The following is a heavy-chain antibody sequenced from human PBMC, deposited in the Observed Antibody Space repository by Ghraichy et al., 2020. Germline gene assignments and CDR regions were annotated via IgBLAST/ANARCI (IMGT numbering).Heavy chain of an antibody. CDR2: IYTGGDT. CDR3: ARAPFESDDFYDDGFDI. CDR1: GGAIGSGDYS. D-gene: IGHD2-21*02. Sequence: SETLSLTCAVSGGAIGSGDYSWSWFLQPPGKGLEWIGYIYTGGDTYYIPSVKGRATITADLSKNHFSLKLSSVTAADTAVYYCARAPFESDDFYDDGFDIWGQGTMVTVSS. J-gene: IGHJ3*02. V-gene: IGHV4-30-2*01.